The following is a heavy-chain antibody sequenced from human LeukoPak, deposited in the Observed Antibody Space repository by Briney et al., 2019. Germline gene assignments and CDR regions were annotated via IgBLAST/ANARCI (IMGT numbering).Heavy chain of an antibody. CDR1: AFTFSSYG. V-gene: IGHV3-48*03. D-gene: IGHD3-22*01. CDR3: ARVMIGYYYDSSGYYPPDY. CDR2: ISSSGSTI. J-gene: IGHJ4*02. Sequence: GGSLRLSCAASAFTFSSYGMHWVRQAPGKGLEWVSYISSSGSTIYYADSVKGRFTISRDNAKNSLYLQMNSLRAEDTAVYYCARVMIGYYYDSSGYYPPDYWGQGTLVTVSS.